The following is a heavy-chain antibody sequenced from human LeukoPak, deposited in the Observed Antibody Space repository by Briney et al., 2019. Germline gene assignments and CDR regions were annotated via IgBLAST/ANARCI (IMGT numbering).Heavy chain of an antibody. CDR3: AHSLRITQYPARAFDI. Sequence: SGPTLVNPTQTLTLTCTFSGFSLSTSGVGVGWIRQPPGKALEWLALIYWDDDKRYSPSLKSRLTITKDTSKNQVVLTMTNMDPVDTATYYCAHSLRITQYPARAFDIWGQGTMVTVSS. CDR2: IYWDDDK. V-gene: IGHV2-5*02. D-gene: IGHD3-10*01. J-gene: IGHJ3*02. CDR1: GFSLSTSGVG.